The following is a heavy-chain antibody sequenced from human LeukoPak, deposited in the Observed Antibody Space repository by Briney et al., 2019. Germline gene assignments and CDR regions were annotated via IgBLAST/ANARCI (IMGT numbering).Heavy chain of an antibody. CDR1: GFTVSSNY. J-gene: IGHJ3*02. D-gene: IGHD1-26*01. V-gene: IGHV3-53*01. CDR3: ARGGSYLSAFDI. CDR2: IYSGGST. Sequence: GGPLRLSCAASGFTVSSNYMSWVRQAPGKGLDWVSIIYSGGSTFYAHSVKVRFTISRDNSKNTLYLQMNSLRAEDTAVYYCARGGSYLSAFDIWGQGTMVAVSS.